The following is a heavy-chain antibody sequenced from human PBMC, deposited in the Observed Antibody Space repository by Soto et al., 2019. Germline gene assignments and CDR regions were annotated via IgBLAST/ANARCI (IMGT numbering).Heavy chain of an antibody. J-gene: IGHJ4*02. D-gene: IGHD3-10*01. CDR3: ARHDPPYGSEHYFDY. V-gene: IGHV4-59*08. Sequence: SETLSLTCTVSGGSISSYYWSWIRQPPGKGLEWIGYIYYSGSTNYNPSLKSRVTISVDTSKNQFSLKLSSVTAADTAVYYCARHDPPYGSEHYFDYWGQGTLVTVSS. CDR1: GGSISSYY. CDR2: IYYSGST.